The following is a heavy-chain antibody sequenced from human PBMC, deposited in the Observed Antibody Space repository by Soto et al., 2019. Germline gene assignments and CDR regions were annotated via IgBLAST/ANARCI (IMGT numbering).Heavy chain of an antibody. CDR2: ISGNGRST. D-gene: IGHD2-2*01. CDR3: VRDSXRTVVVPAVQGDNWSDP. Sequence: GGSLRLSCAASGFTFSYYYMAWIRQAPGRGLEWISFISGNGRSTRYADSVKGRFTISRDNAKNSLSLQMNSLRADDTAIYYCVRDSXRTVVVPAVQGDNWSDPWGQGTLVTVSS. J-gene: IGHJ5*02. CDR1: GFTFSYYY. V-gene: IGHV3-11*06.